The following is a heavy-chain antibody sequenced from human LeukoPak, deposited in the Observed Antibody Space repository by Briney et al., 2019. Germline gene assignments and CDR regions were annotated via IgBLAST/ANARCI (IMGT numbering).Heavy chain of an antibody. CDR1: GGSISRGSYY. Sequence: SETLSLTCIVSGGSISRGSYYWNWIRQPAGKGLEWMGRIYNSGSTNYNPSHKSRVTIATDMSKNQVSLRLSSVTAADTAVYYCARQTFGVLYFDSWGQGTLAIVSS. J-gene: IGHJ4*02. D-gene: IGHD3-10*01. V-gene: IGHV4-61*02. CDR2: IYNSGST. CDR3: ARQTFGVLYFDS.